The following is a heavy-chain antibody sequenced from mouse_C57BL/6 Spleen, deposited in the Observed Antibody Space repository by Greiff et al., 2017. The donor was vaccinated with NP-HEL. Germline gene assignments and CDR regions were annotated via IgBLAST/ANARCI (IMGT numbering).Heavy chain of an antibody. J-gene: IGHJ1*03. V-gene: IGHV1-62-2*01. CDR3: ARHEEAYYSNYDWYFDV. CDR1: GYTFTEYT. CDR2: FYPGSGSI. Sequence: QVQLQQSGAELVKPGASVKLSCKASGYTFTEYTIHWVKQRSGQGLEWIGWFYPGSGSIKYNEKFKDKATLTADKSSSTVYMELRRLTSEDSAVYFCARHEEAYYSNYDWYFDVWGTGTTVTVSS. D-gene: IGHD2-5*01.